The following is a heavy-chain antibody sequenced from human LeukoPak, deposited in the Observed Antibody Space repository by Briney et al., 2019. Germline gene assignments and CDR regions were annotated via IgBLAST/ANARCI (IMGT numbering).Heavy chain of an antibody. D-gene: IGHD4-17*01. CDR2: ISGYNVNP. J-gene: IGHJ4*02. CDR3: ARDPMGLTTVTAELEA. Sequence: ASVKVSCKASGYTFTSYGINWVRQAPGQGLEWMGWISGYNVNPNYAQKFQDRVTMTTDTYTSTAYMELRSLRSDDTAVYYCARDPMGLTTVTAELEAWGQGTLVTVSS. V-gene: IGHV1-18*01. CDR1: GYTFTSYG.